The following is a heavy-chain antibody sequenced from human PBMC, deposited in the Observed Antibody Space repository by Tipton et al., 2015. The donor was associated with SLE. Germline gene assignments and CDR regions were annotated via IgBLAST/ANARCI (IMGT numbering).Heavy chain of an antibody. CDR1: GFTFSSYG. J-gene: IGHJ4*02. Sequence: SLRLSCAASGFTFSSYGMHWVRQAPGKGLEWVAVIWYDGSNKYYADSVKGRFTISRDNAKNSLYLQMNSLRAEDTAVYYCARESGYCSGGSCYSGYWGQGTLVTVSS. V-gene: IGHV3-33*01. D-gene: IGHD2-15*01. CDR2: IWYDGSNK. CDR3: ARESGYCSGGSCYSGY.